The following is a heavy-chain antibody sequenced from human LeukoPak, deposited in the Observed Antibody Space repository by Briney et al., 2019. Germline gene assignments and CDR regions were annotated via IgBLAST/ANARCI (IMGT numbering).Heavy chain of an antibody. CDR2: INHSGRT. Sequence: PSETLSLTCAVYGGSFSGYYWGWVRQPPGREMEWIGEINHSGRTNYNTSLKSRVTISVDTSKNQLSLKLSSVTAAVTAVYYCARPTTVTRFTLAYWGQGTLVTVSS. CDR3: ARPTTVTRFTLAY. D-gene: IGHD4-17*01. J-gene: IGHJ4*02. CDR1: GGSFSGYY. V-gene: IGHV4-34*01.